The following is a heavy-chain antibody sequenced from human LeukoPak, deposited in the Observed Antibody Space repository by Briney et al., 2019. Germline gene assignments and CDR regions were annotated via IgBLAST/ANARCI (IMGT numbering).Heavy chain of an antibody. D-gene: IGHD6-19*01. CDR3: AREEIGYSSGNLAFDI. CDR1: GGSISSYY. Sequence: PSETLSLTCTVSGGSISSYYWSWIRQPPGKGLEWIGYIYYSGSTNYNPSLKSRVTISVDTSKNQFSLQLNSVTPEDTAVYYCAREEIGYSSGNLAFDIWGQGTMVTVSS. J-gene: IGHJ3*02. CDR2: IYYSGST. V-gene: IGHV4-59*12.